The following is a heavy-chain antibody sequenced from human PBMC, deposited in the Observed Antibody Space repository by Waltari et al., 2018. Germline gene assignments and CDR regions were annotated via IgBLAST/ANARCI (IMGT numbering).Heavy chain of an antibody. J-gene: IGHJ4*02. Sequence: EVQLVQSGAEVKKPGATVKISCKASGYTFTDYHMHWVQQAPGKGLEWMGRVDPEDGETIYAEKFQGRVTITADTSTDTAYMELSSLRSEDTAVYYCATDPLYCSGGSCYDYWGQGTLVTVSS. CDR1: GYTFTDYH. V-gene: IGHV1-69-2*01. CDR3: ATDPLYCSGGSCYDY. CDR2: VDPEDGET. D-gene: IGHD2-15*01.